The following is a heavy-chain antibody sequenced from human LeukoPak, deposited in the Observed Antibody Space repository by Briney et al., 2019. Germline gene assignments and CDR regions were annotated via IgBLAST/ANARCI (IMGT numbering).Heavy chain of an antibody. CDR2: ISYDGSNK. CDR3: ARGTEYSSGRKHVRKGPNWFDP. D-gene: IGHD6-19*01. J-gene: IGHJ5*02. Sequence: GGSLRLSCAASGFTFSSYGMHWVRQAPGKGLEWVAVISYDGSNKYYADSVKGRFTISRDNSKNTLYLQMNSLRAEDTAVYYCARGTEYSSGRKHVRKGPNWFDPWGQGTLVTVSS. CDR1: GFTFSSYG. V-gene: IGHV3-30*03.